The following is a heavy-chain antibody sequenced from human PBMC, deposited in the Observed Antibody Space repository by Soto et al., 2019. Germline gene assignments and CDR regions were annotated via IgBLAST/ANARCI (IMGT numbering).Heavy chain of an antibody. CDR3: ARGGSESDY. V-gene: IGHV3-7*01. CDR1: GFTFSHYW. D-gene: IGHD3-16*01. Sequence: GGSLRLSCAASGFTFSHYWITWVRQAPGKGLEWVANMKEDGSEKNYVDSVKGRFTISRDNAKNSLYLQMNSLRAEDTAMYYCARGGSESDYWGQGTLVTVSS. CDR2: MKEDGSEK. J-gene: IGHJ4*02.